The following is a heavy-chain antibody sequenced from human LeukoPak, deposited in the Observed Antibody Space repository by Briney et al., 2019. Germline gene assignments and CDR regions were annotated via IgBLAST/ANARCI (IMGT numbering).Heavy chain of an antibody. V-gene: IGHV3-7*03. CDR1: GFTFSSYW. J-gene: IGHJ4*02. CDR3: AREHGLRYFDWFFDY. CDR2: IKQDGSEK. Sequence: GGSLRLSCAASGFTFSSYWMSWVRQAPGKGLEWVANIKQDGSEKYYVDSVKGRFTISRENAKNSLYLQMNSLRAEDTAVYYCAREHGLRYFDWFFDYWGQGTLVTVSS. D-gene: IGHD3-9*01.